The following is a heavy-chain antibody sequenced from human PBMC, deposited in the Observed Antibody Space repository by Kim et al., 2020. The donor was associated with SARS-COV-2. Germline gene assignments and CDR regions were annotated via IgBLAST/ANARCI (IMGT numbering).Heavy chain of an antibody. Sequence: GESLKISCKGSGYSFTSYWIGWVRQMPGKGLEWMGIIYPGDSDTRYSPSFQGQVTISADKSISTAYLQWSSLKASDTAMYYCARLPIVVVPAAIGWFDPWGQGTLVTVSS. D-gene: IGHD2-2*02. CDR1: GYSFTSYW. CDR2: IYPGDSDT. J-gene: IGHJ5*02. V-gene: IGHV5-51*01. CDR3: ARLPIVVVPAAIGWFDP.